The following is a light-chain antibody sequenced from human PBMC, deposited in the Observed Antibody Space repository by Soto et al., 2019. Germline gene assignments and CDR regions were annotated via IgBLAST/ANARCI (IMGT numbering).Light chain of an antibody. CDR1: QSISSY. V-gene: IGKV1-39*01. CDR3: QQYNSYSGT. J-gene: IGKJ1*01. CDR2: AAS. Sequence: DIQMTQSPSSLSASVGDRVTITCRASQSISSYLNWYQQKPGNAPQHLIFAASSLQSGVPSMFSGSGSGTEFTLTISSLQPDDFATYYCQQYNSYSGTFGQGPKVDIK.